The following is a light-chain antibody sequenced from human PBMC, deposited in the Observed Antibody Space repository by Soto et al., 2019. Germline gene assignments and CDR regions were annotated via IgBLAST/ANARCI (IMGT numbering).Light chain of an antibody. V-gene: IGKV3-15*01. CDR1: QSLSGN. CDR2: RAS. CDR3: QQYSKWPPWT. J-gene: IGKJ1*01. Sequence: EVVMTHSPATLAGSPGETVTLSLSSSQSLSGNLAWYQQKPGQAPRLLIFRASTRATGVPARFSGGGSGTEFTLTISGLQSEDFAVYYCQQYSKWPPWTFGPGTKVDIK.